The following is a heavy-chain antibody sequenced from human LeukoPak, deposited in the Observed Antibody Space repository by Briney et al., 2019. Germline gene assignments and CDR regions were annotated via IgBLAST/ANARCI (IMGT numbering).Heavy chain of an antibody. CDR2: IKQDGSEQ. J-gene: IGHJ4*02. Sequence: GGSLRLSCTASGFTFSGYWMSWVRQAPGKGLEWLANIKQDGSEQYYADSVRGRFTISRDNGKNSVYLQMNSLRGDDTAVYYCARDYCSGVTWYDGYWGQGTLVPVSS. CDR1: GFTFSGYW. V-gene: IGHV3-7*04. CDR3: ARDYCSGVTWYDGY. D-gene: IGHD2-15*01.